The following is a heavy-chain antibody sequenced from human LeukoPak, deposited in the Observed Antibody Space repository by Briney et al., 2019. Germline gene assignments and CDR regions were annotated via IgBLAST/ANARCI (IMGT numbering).Heavy chain of an antibody. V-gene: IGHV3-21*01. J-gene: IGHJ3*02. CDR2: ISSSSSYI. D-gene: IGHD1-26*01. CDR3: ARDKSGSYGHDAFDI. CDR1: GFTFSSYS. Sequence: GGSLRLSCVVSGFTFSSYSMNWVRQAPGKGLEWVSSISSSSSYIYYADSVKGRFTISRDNAKNSLYLQMNSLRAEDTAVYYCARDKSGSYGHDAFDIWGQGTMVTVSS.